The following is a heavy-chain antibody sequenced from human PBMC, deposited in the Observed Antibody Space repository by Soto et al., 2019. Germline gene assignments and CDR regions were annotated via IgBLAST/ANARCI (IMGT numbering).Heavy chain of an antibody. J-gene: IGHJ5*02. V-gene: IGHV4-30-4*01. CDR1: GGSISTGDYF. CDR3: TRGGEYGAYHWFDP. D-gene: IGHD4-17*01. CDR2: IHYSGSI. Sequence: HVQLLESGPGLVKPSQTLSLTCTVSGGSISTGDYFWSWIRQLPGKGLEWIGYIHYSGSIYYNPSLKGRVATSVDTSKNQFSLKLSSVTAADTAVYYCTRGGEYGAYHWFDPWGQGTLVTVSS.